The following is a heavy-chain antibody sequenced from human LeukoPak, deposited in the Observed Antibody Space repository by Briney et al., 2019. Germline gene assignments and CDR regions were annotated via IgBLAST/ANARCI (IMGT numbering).Heavy chain of an antibody. Sequence: SETLSLTCAVYGGSFSGYYWGWLRQPPGKGLEWIGEINHSGSTNYNPSLKSRVTISVDTSKNQFSLKLSSVIAADTAVYYCARGRPYGGYYYGDAFDIWGQGTMVTVSS. CDR2: INHSGST. J-gene: IGHJ3*02. CDR3: ARGRPYGGYYYGDAFDI. CDR1: GGSFSGYY. D-gene: IGHD3-22*01. V-gene: IGHV4-34*01.